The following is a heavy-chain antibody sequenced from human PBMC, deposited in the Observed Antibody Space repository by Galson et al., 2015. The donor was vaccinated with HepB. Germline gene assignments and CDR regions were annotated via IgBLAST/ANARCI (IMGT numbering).Heavy chain of an antibody. V-gene: IGHV3-11*06. CDR3: ATYYYDSSGYPY. D-gene: IGHD3-22*01. Sequence: SLRLSCAASGFTFSDYYMSWIRQAPGKGLEWVSYISSSSSYTNYADSVKGRFTISRDNAKNSLYLQMNSLRAEDTAVYYCATYYYDSSGYPYWGQGTLVTVSS. J-gene: IGHJ4*02. CDR1: GFTFSDYY. CDR2: ISSSSSYT.